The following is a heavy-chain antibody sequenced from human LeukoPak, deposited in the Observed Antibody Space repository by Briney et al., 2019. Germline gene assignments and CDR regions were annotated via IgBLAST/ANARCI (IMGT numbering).Heavy chain of an antibody. J-gene: IGHJ6*03. CDR2: IYYSGST. CDR3: ARLKTTVTTPAGADYMDV. CDR1: GGSISSSSYY. D-gene: IGHD4-17*01. Sequence: SETLSLTCTVSGGSISSSSYYWGWIRQPPGKGLEWIGSIYYSGSTYYNPSLKSRVTISVDTSKNQFSLKLSSVTAADTAVYYCARLKTTVTTPAGADYMDVWGKGTTVTVSS. V-gene: IGHV4-39*07.